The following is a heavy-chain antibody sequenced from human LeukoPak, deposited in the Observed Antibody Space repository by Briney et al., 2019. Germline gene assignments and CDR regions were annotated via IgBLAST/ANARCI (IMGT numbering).Heavy chain of an antibody. D-gene: IGHD1-26*01. J-gene: IGHJ4*02. CDR2: ISYDGSNK. Sequence: PGGSLRLSCAASGFTFSSYAMHWVRQAPGKGLEWVTVISYDGSNKFYADSVKGRFTISRDNSKNTLYVQMNSLRAEDTAVCYCAGGSYLVYWGQGTLVTVSS. CDR3: AGGSYLVY. CDR1: GFTFSSYA. V-gene: IGHV3-30*04.